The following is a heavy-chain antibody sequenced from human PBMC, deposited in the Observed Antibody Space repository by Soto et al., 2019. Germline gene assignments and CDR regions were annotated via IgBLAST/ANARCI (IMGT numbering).Heavy chain of an antibody. J-gene: IGHJ4*02. CDR3: AKDESPVKVLNTLLDY. CDR1: GFTFSSYG. V-gene: IGHV3-30*18. CDR2: ISYDGSNK. D-gene: IGHD4-4*01. Sequence: QVQLVESGGGVVQPGRSLRLCCAASGFTFSSYGMHWVRQAPGKGLEWVAVISYDGSNKYYADSVKGRFTISRDNSKNTLYLQMISLRAEDTAVYYCAKDESPVKVLNTLLDYWGQGTLVTVSS.